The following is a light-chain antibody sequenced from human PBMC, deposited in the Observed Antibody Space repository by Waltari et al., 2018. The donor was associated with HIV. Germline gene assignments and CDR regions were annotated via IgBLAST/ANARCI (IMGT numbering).Light chain of an antibody. CDR3: QQSYSTPRT. V-gene: IGKV1-39*01. J-gene: IGKJ1*01. CDR2: GAS. Sequence: NQPPQSPSSLSASIAVRVTSTCRASKSISTYLNRYQQKPGKVPKLLIYGASSLQSEVPSRFSGSGSGTDFTLTISSLQPEDYATYYCQQSYSTPRTFGQGTKVQIK. CDR1: KSISTY.